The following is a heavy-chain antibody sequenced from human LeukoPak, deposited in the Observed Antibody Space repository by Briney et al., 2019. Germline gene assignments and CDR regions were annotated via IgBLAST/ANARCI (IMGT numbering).Heavy chain of an antibody. J-gene: IGHJ5*02. CDR3: ARSGLLWFGELWEFDP. CDR1: GYTFTSYG. V-gene: IGHV1-18*01. CDR2: ISAYNGNT. D-gene: IGHD3-10*01. Sequence: ASVKVSCKASGYTFTSYGISWVRQAPGQGLECIGWISAYNGNTNYAQKLEGRVTMTTDTSTSTAYMELRSLRSDDTAVYYCARSGLLWFGELWEFDPWGQGTLVTVSS.